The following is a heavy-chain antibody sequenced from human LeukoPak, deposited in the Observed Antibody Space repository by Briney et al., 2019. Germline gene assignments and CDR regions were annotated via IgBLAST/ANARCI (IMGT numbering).Heavy chain of an antibody. D-gene: IGHD6-13*01. CDR1: GFTFSSYA. CDR2: ISYDASNK. J-gene: IGHJ5*02. CDR3: ARDRISSSWDNWFYR. Sequence: PGGSLRLSCAASGFTFSSYAMHWARQHPSNGLGWGEVISYDASNKNYAESVKGRFHISKDNSKHTLYLQMNRLRAEDTAVYYCARDRISSSWDNWFYRWGQGTLVTVAS. V-gene: IGHV3-30*04.